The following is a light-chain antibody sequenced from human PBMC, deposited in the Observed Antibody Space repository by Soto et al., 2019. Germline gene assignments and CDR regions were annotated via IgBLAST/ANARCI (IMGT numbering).Light chain of an antibody. V-gene: IGKV2-28*01. CDR2: MGS. J-gene: IGKJ4*01. Sequence: DIVMTQSPLSLSVAPGESASISCRSSQSLLHNNGYNYLDWYLQKPGQSPQLLFFMGSHRASGVPDTFSASGSGTDFTLKISREEAEDVGVYYCMQTLQTPLTFGGGTKVEI. CDR1: QSLLHNNGYNY. CDR3: MQTLQTPLT.